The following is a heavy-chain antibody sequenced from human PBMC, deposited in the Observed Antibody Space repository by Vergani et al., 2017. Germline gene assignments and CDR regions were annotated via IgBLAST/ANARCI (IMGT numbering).Heavy chain of an antibody. D-gene: IGHD3-3*01. CDR1: GGTFSSYA. CDR3: ARGYDFWSGYSDAFDI. V-gene: IGHV1-69*01. Sequence: QVQLVQSGAEVKKPGSSVKVSCKASGGTFSSYAISWVRQAPGQGLEWMGGIIPIFGTANYAQKFQVRVTITADESTSTAYMELSSLRSEDTAVYYCARGYDFWSGYSDAFDIWGQGTMVTVSS. CDR2: IIPIFGTA. J-gene: IGHJ3*02.